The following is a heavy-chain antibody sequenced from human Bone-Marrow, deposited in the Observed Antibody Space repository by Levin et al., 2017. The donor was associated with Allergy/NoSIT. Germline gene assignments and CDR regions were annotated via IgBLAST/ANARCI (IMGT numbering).Heavy chain of an antibody. CDR2: ISYDGTTK. CDR1: GFPFSTYA. D-gene: IGHD3-22*01. CDR3: TRIIGSGYYDSSGHFTASDFDY. V-gene: IGHV3-30-3*01. J-gene: IGHJ4*02. Sequence: GGSLRLSCAASGFPFSTYAMRWVRQAPDKGLEWVAAISYDGTTKDYADSVKGRFSLSRDNSKNTLFLEMSSLRADDTGIYYCTRIIGSGYYDSSGHFTASDFDYWGQGTLVIVSS.